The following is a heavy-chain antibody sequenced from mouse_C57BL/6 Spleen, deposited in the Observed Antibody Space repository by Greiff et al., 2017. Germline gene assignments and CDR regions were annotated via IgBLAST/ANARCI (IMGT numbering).Heavy chain of an antibody. CDR1: GFSFNTYA. V-gene: IGHV10-1*01. CDR2: IRSKSNNYAT. J-gene: IGHJ4*01. Sequence: EVKLVESGGGLVQPKGSLKLSCAASGFSFNTYAMNWVRQAPGKGLEWVARIRSKSNNYATYYADSVKDRFTISRDDSESMLYLQMNNLKTEDTAMYYCVRHYEDGYYDAMDYWGQGTSVTVSS. D-gene: IGHD2-3*01. CDR3: VRHYEDGYYDAMDY.